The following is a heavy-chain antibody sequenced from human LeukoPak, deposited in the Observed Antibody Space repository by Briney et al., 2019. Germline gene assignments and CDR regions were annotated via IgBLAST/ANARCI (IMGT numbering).Heavy chain of an antibody. Sequence: GGSLRLSCAASGFRFSSHAMSRVRQAPGKGLEWVSSIVGSGDSTYYADSVKGRFTISRDNSKNTLYLQMNSLTAEDTALYFCAKYYYDSSRQGLDVWGQGTTVTVSS. J-gene: IGHJ6*02. D-gene: IGHD3-22*01. CDR3: AKYYYDSSRQGLDV. CDR2: IVGSGDST. CDR1: GFRFSSHA. V-gene: IGHV3-23*01.